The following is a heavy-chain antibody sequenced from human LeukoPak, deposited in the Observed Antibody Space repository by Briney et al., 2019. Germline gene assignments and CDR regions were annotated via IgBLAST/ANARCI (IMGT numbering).Heavy chain of an antibody. Sequence: ASVKVSCKASGGTFSSYAISWVRQAPGQGLEWMGRIIPILGIANYAQKFQGRVTITADTSTSTAYMELRSLRSDDTAVYYCARDKASWYSGYNWFDPWGQGTLVTVSS. V-gene: IGHV1-69*04. CDR3: ARDKASWYSGYNWFDP. CDR1: GGTFSSYA. J-gene: IGHJ5*02. CDR2: IIPILGIA. D-gene: IGHD2-15*01.